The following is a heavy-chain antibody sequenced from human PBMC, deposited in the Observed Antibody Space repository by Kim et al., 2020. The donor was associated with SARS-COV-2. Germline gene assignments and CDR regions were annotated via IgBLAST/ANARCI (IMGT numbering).Heavy chain of an antibody. J-gene: IGHJ4*02. D-gene: IGHD3-16*01. CDR2: ISYDGSNK. CDR3: ARDRFGGKTAVALGGY. Sequence: GGSLRLSCAASGFTFSSYAMHWVRQAPGKGLEWVAVISYDGSNKYHADSVKGRFTISRDNSKNTLYLQMDSLRAEDTAVYYCARDRFGGKTAVALGGYWGQGTLVTVSS. CDR1: GFTFSSYA. V-gene: IGHV3-30*04.